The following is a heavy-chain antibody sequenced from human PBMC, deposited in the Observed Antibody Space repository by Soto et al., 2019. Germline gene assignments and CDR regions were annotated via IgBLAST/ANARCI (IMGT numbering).Heavy chain of an antibody. V-gene: IGHV4-61*01. CDR2: IYYSGST. Sequence: QVQLQESGPGLVKPSETLSLTCTVSGGSVSSGSYYWSWIRQPPGKGLEWIGYIYYSGSTNYNPSLKSRVTISVDTSKNQFSLKLSSVSAADTAVYYCARDGGYSDGPRIDYWGQGTLVTVSS. J-gene: IGHJ4*02. CDR3: ARDGGYSDGPRIDY. D-gene: IGHD5-18*01. CDR1: GGSVSSGSYY.